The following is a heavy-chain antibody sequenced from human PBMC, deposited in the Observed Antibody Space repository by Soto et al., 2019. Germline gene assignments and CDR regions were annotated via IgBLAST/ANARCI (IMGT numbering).Heavy chain of an antibody. CDR1: CGSINSSSYY. D-gene: IGHD3-10*01. V-gene: IGHV4-39*01. Sequence: SETLSLTCTVSCGSINSSSYYWGWIRQPPGNWLEGIVSIYYSGSTYYNPSLKSRVTISVDTSKNQFSLKMSSVTAAAKDVYYCERSAARRSTMVRGVIMAPDYWGQGTLVTVSS. J-gene: IGHJ4*02. CDR3: ERSAARRSTMVRGVIMAPDY. CDR2: IYYSGST.